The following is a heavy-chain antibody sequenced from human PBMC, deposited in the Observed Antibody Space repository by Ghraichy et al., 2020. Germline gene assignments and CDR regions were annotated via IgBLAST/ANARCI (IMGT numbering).Heavy chain of an antibody. J-gene: IGHJ4*02. CDR3: ARHRDSGSHYSAFDH. CDR2: IYATGRT. Sequence: SETLSLTCTVSGDSYSTHYWSWIRQPPGKGLEWIGYIYATGRTNYHPSLKSRVTMSVDTSKNQFSLKVNSVTVADTAVYYCARHRDSGSHYSAFDHWGRGTLVTVSS. D-gene: IGHD1-26*01. V-gene: IGHV4-4*09. CDR1: GDSYSTHY.